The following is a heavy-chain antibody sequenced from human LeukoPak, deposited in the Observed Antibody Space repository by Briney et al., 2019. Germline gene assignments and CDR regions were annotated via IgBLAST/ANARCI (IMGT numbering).Heavy chain of an antibody. CDR3: ATLYGSSSEY. J-gene: IGHJ4*02. D-gene: IGHD6-13*01. CDR2: IRSSGSTK. Sequence: PGGSLRLSCAASGFTFSSYEMNWARQAPGKGLEWVSHIRSSGSTKYYADSVEGRFTISRDNSKNTVYLQMNSLRAEDTAVYYCATLYGSSSEYWGQGTLVTVSS. CDR1: GFTFSSYE. V-gene: IGHV3-48*03.